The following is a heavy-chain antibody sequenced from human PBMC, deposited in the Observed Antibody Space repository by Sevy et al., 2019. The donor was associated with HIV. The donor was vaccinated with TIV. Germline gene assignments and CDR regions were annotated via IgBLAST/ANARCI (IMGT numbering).Heavy chain of an antibody. D-gene: IGHD3-16*01. V-gene: IGHV4-39*01. Sequence: SETLSLTCTVSGGSISSSRHYWGWIRQSPGKRLEWIGSRFYSGGAYYNPSLQSRVTMSVDTSNNQFSLNVNSVTAAETAVYYCARHPLGNWIDLWGQGILVTVSS. CDR3: ARHPLGNWIDL. J-gene: IGHJ5*02. CDR1: GGSISSSRHY. CDR2: RFYSGGA.